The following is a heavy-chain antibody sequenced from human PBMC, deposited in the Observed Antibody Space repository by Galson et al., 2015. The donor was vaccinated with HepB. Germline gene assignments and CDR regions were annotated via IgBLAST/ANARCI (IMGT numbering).Heavy chain of an antibody. J-gene: IGHJ3*02. V-gene: IGHV1-69*10. CDR3: ARGRSGSYYGDAFDI. D-gene: IGHD1-26*01. CDR1: GGTFSSYA. Sequence: SVKVSCKASGGTFSSYAISWVRQAPGQGLEWMGGIIPILGIANYAQKFQGRVTITADKSTSTAYMELSSLRSEDTAVYYCARGRSGSYYGDAFDIWGQGTMVTVSS. CDR2: IIPILGIA.